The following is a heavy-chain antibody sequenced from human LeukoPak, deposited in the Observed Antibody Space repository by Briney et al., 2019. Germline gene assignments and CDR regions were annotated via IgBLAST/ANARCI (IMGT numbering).Heavy chain of an antibody. CDR3: AKDRYGSGREKDY. J-gene: IGHJ4*02. V-gene: IGHV3-23*01. D-gene: IGHD3-10*01. CDR1: GFTFSSYS. CDR2: ISGSGGST. Sequence: PGGSLRLSCAASGFTFSSYSMSWVRQAPGKGLEWVSTISGSGGSTYYADSVKGRFTISRDNSKNTLYLQMNSLRAEDTAVYYCAKDRYGSGREKDYWGQGTLVTVSS.